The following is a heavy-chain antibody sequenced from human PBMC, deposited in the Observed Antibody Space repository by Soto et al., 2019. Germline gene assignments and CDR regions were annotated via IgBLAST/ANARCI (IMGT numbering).Heavy chain of an antibody. CDR1: GGTFSSSA. V-gene: IGHV1-69*13. D-gene: IGHD6-19*01. J-gene: IGHJ5*02. CDR2: IIPVFGTA. Sequence: GASVKVSCKASGGTFSSSAISWVRQAPGHGLEWMGGIIPVFGTANYAQKFQGRVTITADESTSTAYMELRSLRSEDTAVYYCAKAVAGYNWFDTWGQGTLVTVSS. CDR3: AKAVAGYNWFDT.